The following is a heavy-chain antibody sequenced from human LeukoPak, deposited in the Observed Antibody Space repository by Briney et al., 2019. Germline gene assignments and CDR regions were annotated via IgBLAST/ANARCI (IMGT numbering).Heavy chain of an antibody. CDR1: GFTFSSYE. CDR3: AKDPLFYDILTGYPDY. Sequence: GGSLRLSCAASGFTFSSYEMNWVRQAPGKGLEWVSYISSSGSTIYYADSVKGRFTISRDNSKNTLYLQMNSLRAEDTAVYYCAKDPLFYDILTGYPDYWGQGTLVTVSS. D-gene: IGHD3-9*01. J-gene: IGHJ4*02. CDR2: ISSSGSTI. V-gene: IGHV3-48*03.